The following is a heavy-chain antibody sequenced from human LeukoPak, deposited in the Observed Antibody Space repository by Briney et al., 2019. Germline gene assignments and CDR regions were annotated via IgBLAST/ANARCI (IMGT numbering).Heavy chain of an antibody. D-gene: IGHD1-26*01. J-gene: IGHJ3*01. CDR1: GYSISSGYY. CDR2: IYHSGST. Sequence: SETLSLTCTVSGYSISSGYYWGWIRQPPGKGLEWIGSIYHSGSTYYNPSLKSRVTISVDTSKNQFSLKLSTVTAAHTAVYYCARGRRRWELLLRTDAFDLWGQGTMVTVSS. V-gene: IGHV4-38-2*02. CDR3: ARGRRRWELLLRTDAFDL.